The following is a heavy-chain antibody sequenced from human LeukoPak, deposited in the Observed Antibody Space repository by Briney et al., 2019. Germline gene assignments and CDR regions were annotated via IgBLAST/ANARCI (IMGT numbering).Heavy chain of an antibody. Sequence: ASVKVSCKASGYTFTGYYMHWVRQAPGQGLEWMGWINPNSGGTNYAQKFQGRVTMTRDTSISTAYMELSRLRSDDTAVYYCASEVVVVPPGLYGMDVWGQGTTVTVSS. J-gene: IGHJ6*02. D-gene: IGHD2-2*01. V-gene: IGHV1-2*02. CDR3: ASEVVVVPPGLYGMDV. CDR2: INPNSGGT. CDR1: GYTFTGYY.